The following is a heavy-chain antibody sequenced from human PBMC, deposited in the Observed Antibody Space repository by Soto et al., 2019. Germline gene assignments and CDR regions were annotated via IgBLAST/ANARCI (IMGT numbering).Heavy chain of an antibody. V-gene: IGHV4-61*01. J-gene: IGHJ4*02. CDR3: ARDRDGTTAFDY. CDR2: IYYSGST. D-gene: IGHD4-4*01. Sequence: SETLSLTCTVSGGSVSSGSYYWSWIRQPPGKGLEWIGYIYYSGSTNYNPSLKSRVTISVDTSKNQFSLKLSSVTAADTAVYYCARDRDGTTAFDYWGQGTLVTVSS. CDR1: GGSVSSGSYY.